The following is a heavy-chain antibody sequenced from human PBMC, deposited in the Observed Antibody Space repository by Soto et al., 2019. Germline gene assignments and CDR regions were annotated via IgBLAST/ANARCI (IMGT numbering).Heavy chain of an antibody. J-gene: IGHJ6*02. CDR1: GFTFSSYA. Sequence: EVQLLESGGGLVQPGGSLRLSCAASGFTFSSYAMSWVRQAPGKGLEWVSAISGSGGSTYYADSVKGRFTISRDNSKNTLYLQMNSLRAEDTAVYYCAKEDSSSYYYYYYGMDVWGQGTTVTVSS. CDR2: ISGSGGST. V-gene: IGHV3-23*01. D-gene: IGHD6-6*01. CDR3: AKEDSSSYYYYYYGMDV.